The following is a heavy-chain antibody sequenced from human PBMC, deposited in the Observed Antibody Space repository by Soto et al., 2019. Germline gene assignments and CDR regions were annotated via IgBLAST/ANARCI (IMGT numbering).Heavy chain of an antibody. Sequence: QITLKESGPTLVKPTQTLTLTCTFSGFSLSTSGVGVGWIRQPPGTALEWLALIYWDDDKRYSPSLKSRLTITKDTSKNQVVRTMTNMDPVDTATYYCAQRVGLGSLYYCDSWGQGTLVTVSS. CDR1: GFSLSTSGVG. D-gene: IGHD3-16*02. J-gene: IGHJ4*02. CDR2: IYWDDDK. CDR3: AQRVGLGSLYYCDS. V-gene: IGHV2-5*02.